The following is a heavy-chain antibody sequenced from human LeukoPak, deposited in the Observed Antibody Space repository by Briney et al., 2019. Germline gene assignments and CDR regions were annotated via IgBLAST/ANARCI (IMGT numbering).Heavy chain of an antibody. CDR3: ARTLLWFGELFEKYFDY. CDR1: GFTISNCW. J-gene: IGHJ4*02. Sequence: PGGSLRLSCSASGFTISNCWMTWVRQAPGKGLEWVANMNQDGSRIYYVDSVKGRFTISRDNAKNSLHLQMNSLRAEDTAVYYCARTLLWFGELFEKYFDYWGQGTLVTVSS. CDR2: MNQDGSRI. V-gene: IGHV3-7*02. D-gene: IGHD3-10*01.